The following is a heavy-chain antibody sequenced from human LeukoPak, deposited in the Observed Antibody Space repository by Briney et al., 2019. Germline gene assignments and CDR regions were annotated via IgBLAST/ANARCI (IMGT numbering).Heavy chain of an antibody. Sequence: GGSLRLSCAASGFTFSSYSMNWVRQAPGKGLEWVSSISSSRSHTYFADSVKGRFTISRDNAKNSLYLQMNSLRAEDTAVYYCAKGSGGGDCYFDYWGQGTLVTVSS. CDR1: GFTFSSYS. CDR2: ISSSRSHT. CDR3: AKGSGGGDCYFDY. D-gene: IGHD2-21*02. J-gene: IGHJ4*02. V-gene: IGHV3-21*01.